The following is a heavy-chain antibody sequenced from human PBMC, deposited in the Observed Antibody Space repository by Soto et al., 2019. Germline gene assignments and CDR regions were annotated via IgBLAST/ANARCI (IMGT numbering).Heavy chain of an antibody. CDR1: GYCFSIHW. CDR2: IYPGNSDT. D-gene: IGHD2-15*01. V-gene: IGHV5-51*01. CDR3: ARDSHCGGGNCAMGGLEG. Sequence: PGESLKISCKDSGYCFSIHWVAWLRQMPGKGLEWVGIIYPGNSDTMYSPSFQGQVTISADTALSTTYLQWDTLKPSDTAMYFCARDSHCGGGNCAMGGLEGWGKGTVVTVSS. J-gene: IGHJ6*04.